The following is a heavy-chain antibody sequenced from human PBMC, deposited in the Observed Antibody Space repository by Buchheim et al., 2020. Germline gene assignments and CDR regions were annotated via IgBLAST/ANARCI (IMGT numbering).Heavy chain of an antibody. CDR1: GGSISSGDYY. J-gene: IGHJ4*02. CDR3: ARDSDDSGYTHFDY. V-gene: IGHV4-30-4*01. Sequence: QVQLQESGPGLVKPSQTLSLTCTVTGGSISSGDYYWSWIRQPPGKGLEWLGYIYHSGRPYYTPSLKSRVTITVDTSKNQFSLKLSSVTAADTTVYYCARDSDDSGYTHFDYWGQGTL. D-gene: IGHD5-18*01. CDR2: IYHSGRP.